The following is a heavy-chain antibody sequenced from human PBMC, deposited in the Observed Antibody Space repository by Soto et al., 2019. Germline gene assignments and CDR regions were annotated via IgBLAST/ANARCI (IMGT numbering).Heavy chain of an antibody. CDR2: IYYSGST. V-gene: IGHV4-30-4*01. J-gene: IGHJ6*02. Sequence: LTCTVSGGSISSGDYYWSWIRQPPGKGLEWIGYIYYSGSTYYNPSLKSRVTISVDTSKNQFSLKLSSVTAADTAVYYCARGSTASQFPYYYYYYGMDVWGQGTTVTVSS. CDR3: ARGSTASQFPYYYYYYGMDV. CDR1: GGSISSGDYY. D-gene: IGHD4-4*01.